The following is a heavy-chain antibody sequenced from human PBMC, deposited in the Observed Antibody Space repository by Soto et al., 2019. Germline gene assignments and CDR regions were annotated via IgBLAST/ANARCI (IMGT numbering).Heavy chain of an antibody. J-gene: IGHJ4*02. CDR3: ARQEYSSSSGGAYYFDY. CDR2: IYYSGST. V-gene: IGHV4-39*01. CDR1: GGSISSSSWY. Sequence: QLQLQESGPGLVKPSETLSLTCTVSGGSISSSSWYWGWIRQPPGKGLEWIGSIYYSGSTYYNPPLKSRVPMSVDTSKNQFSLKLSSATAADTAVYYCARQEYSSSSGGAYYFDYWGQGTLVSVSS. D-gene: IGHD6-6*01.